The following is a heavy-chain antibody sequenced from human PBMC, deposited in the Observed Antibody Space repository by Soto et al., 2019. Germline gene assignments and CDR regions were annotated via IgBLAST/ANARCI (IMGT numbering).Heavy chain of an antibody. J-gene: IGHJ4*02. D-gene: IGHD3-22*01. CDR1: GYTFTSYG. V-gene: IGHV1-18*04. CDR2: ISAYNGNT. CDR3: SRVPTTTYYYDTSGSSFDY. Sequence: ASVKVSCKASGYTFTSYGISWVRQAPGQGLEWMGWISAYNGNTNYAQKIQGRVTMTTDTSTSTAYMELRSLRSEDTAVYYCSRVPTTTYYYDTSGSSFDYWCQGTLVTFSS.